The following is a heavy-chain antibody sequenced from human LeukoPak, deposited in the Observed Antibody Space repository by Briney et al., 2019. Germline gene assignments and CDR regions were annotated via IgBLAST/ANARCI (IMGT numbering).Heavy chain of an antibody. Sequence: GGSLRLSCAASGFTFSRYWMHWVRQAPGKGLVWVSRINSDGSSTTYADSVKGRFTISRDNAKNTLYLQMNSLRAEDTALYYCARVPITLAGTKDAKYFQHWGQGTLVTVSS. CDR3: ARVPITLAGTKDAKYFQH. J-gene: IGHJ1*01. CDR1: GFTFSRYW. CDR2: INSDGSST. V-gene: IGHV3-74*01. D-gene: IGHD6-19*01.